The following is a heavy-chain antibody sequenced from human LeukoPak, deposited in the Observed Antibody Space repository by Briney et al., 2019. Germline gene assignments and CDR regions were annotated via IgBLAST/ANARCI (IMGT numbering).Heavy chain of an antibody. Sequence: ASVKVSCKASGYTFTGYYMHWVRQAPGQGLEWMGWINPNSGGTNYAQKFQGRVTMTRDTSISTAYMELSRLRSDDTAVYYCARDQDIVVVPAVNQLFDYWGQGTLVTVSS. V-gene: IGHV1-2*02. CDR2: INPNSGGT. CDR1: GYTFTGYY. D-gene: IGHD2-2*01. CDR3: ARDQDIVVVPAVNQLFDY. J-gene: IGHJ4*02.